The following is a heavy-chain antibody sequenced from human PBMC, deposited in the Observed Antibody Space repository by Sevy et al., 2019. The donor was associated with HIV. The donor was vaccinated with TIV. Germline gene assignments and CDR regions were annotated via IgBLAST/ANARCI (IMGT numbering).Heavy chain of an antibody. CDR2: IYYSGST. V-gene: IGHV4-31*03. D-gene: IGHD3-10*01. CDR1: GGSISCGGYY. CDR3: ARDSVDFGGFDY. Sequence: SETLSLTCTVSGGSISCGGYYWSWIRQHPGKGLEWIGYIYYSGSTYYNPSLKSRVTILVDTSKNQFSLKLSSVTAADTAVFYCARDSVDFGGFDYWGQGTLVTVSS. J-gene: IGHJ4*02.